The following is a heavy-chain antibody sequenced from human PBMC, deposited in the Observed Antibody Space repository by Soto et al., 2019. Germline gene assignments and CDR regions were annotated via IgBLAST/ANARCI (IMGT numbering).Heavy chain of an antibody. Sequence: ASVKVSCTASGYTFTSYGISWVRQAPGQGLEWMGWISAYNGNTNYAQKLQGRVTMTTDTSTSTAYMELRSLRSDDTAVYYCARDFPYYDFWSGYHDYWGQGTLVTVS. D-gene: IGHD3-3*01. V-gene: IGHV1-18*01. CDR2: ISAYNGNT. CDR1: GYTFTSYG. J-gene: IGHJ4*02. CDR3: ARDFPYYDFWSGYHDY.